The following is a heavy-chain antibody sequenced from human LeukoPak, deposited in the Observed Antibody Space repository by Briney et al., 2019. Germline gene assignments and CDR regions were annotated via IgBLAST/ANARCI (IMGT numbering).Heavy chain of an antibody. Sequence: GGSLRLSCAASGFTFSNYGMSWVRQAPGKGLEWVSVISGSGGTTYYADSVKGRFTISRDNSKNTLYLQMDSLRAEDTSLYYCAKGRLDYGDYYVDDWGQGTLVTVSS. J-gene: IGHJ4*02. V-gene: IGHV3-23*01. CDR2: ISGSGGTT. CDR1: GFTFSNYG. CDR3: AKGRLDYGDYYVDD. D-gene: IGHD2-21*02.